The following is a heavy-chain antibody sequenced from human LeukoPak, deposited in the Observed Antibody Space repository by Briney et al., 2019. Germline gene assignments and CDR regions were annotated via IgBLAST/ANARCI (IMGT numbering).Heavy chain of an antibody. CDR3: ARGPTVTTGDYYYYYMDV. D-gene: IGHD4-17*01. J-gene: IGHJ6*03. CDR2: ISAYNGNT. Sequence: ASVKVSCKASGYTFTSYGISWVRQAPGQGLEWTGWISAYNGNTNYAQKLQGRVTMTTDTSTSTAYMELRSLRSDDTAVYYCARGPTVTTGDYYYYYMDVWGKGTTVTVSS. CDR1: GYTFTSYG. V-gene: IGHV1-18*01.